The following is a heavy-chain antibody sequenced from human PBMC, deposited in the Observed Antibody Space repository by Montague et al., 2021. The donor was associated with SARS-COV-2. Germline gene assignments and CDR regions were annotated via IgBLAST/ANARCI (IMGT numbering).Heavy chain of an antibody. V-gene: IGHV2-70*01. Sequence: PALVKPTQTLTVTCTFSGFSLNTSGMCVSWIRQPPGKALEWLALIDWDEDQYYSTSLKTRLTISKDTSKNQVVLTMTNMDPIDTATYYCARSYGDYRDSYFDYWGQGTLVTVSS. CDR2: IDWDEDQ. CDR3: ARSYGDYRDSYFDY. J-gene: IGHJ4*02. CDR1: GFSLNTSGMC. D-gene: IGHD4-17*01.